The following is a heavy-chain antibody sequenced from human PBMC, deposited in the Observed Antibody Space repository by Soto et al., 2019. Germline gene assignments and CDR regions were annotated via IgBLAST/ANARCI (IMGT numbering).Heavy chain of an antibody. D-gene: IGHD4-17*01. V-gene: IGHV3-9*01. CDR3: ARQPDYGDKYYYYGMDV. Sequence: GGSLRLSCAASGFTFDDYAMHWVRQAPGKGLEWISGISWNSSCIDYADSVKGRFTISRDNAKNSLYLKMNSLRAEDTAVYYCARQPDYGDKYYYYGMDVWGQGTTVTVSS. J-gene: IGHJ6*02. CDR1: GFTFDDYA. CDR2: ISWNSSCI.